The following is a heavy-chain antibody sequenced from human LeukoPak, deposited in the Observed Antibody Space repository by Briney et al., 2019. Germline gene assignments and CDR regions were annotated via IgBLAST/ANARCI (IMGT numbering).Heavy chain of an antibody. J-gene: IGHJ4*02. CDR2: VHHTGST. D-gene: IGHD3-10*01. V-gene: IGHV4-38-2*02. CDR3: ARHSRVRGVSFDY. Sequence: SETLSLTCNVSGYSISRGYYWGWIRQPPGKGLEWIGSVHHTGSTYYNPSLRSRVSISVDKSTNHISLEVTSVTAADTAVYYCARHSRVRGVSFDYWGQGTLVTVSS. CDR1: GYSISRGYY.